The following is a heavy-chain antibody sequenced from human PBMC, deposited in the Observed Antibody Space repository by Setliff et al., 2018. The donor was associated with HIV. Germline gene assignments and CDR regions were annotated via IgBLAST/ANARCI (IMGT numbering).Heavy chain of an antibody. D-gene: IGHD3-3*01. V-gene: IGHV3-30-3*01. J-gene: IGHJ2*01. Sequence: GGSLRLSCAASGFTFSNSAMHWVRQAPGKGLEWLAVTSYDGGNKYYADSVKGRFTISRDNSKNTLYLQMNSLRSEDTAVYYCARVSPAGVAWPPPWYFDLWGRGTLVTVS. CDR2: TSYDGGNK. CDR3: ARVSPAGVAWPPPWYFDL. CDR1: GFTFSNSA.